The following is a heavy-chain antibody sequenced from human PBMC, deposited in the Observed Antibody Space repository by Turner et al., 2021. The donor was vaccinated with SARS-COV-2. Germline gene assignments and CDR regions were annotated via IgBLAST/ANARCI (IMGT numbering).Heavy chain of an antibody. CDR2: FTSGGGT. CDR3: AKNYGFYWYFDL. D-gene: IGHD1-7*01. Sequence: EVQLLESGGDLVQPGGSLRISCVASGFTFTSSAMSWVRQAPGRGLEWVSTFTSGGGTHYADSVKGRFTISRDTSKNTLYLQMNSLRAEDTAVYYCAKNYGFYWYFDLWGRGTLVTVSS. V-gene: IGHV3-23*01. J-gene: IGHJ2*01. CDR1: GFTFTSSA.